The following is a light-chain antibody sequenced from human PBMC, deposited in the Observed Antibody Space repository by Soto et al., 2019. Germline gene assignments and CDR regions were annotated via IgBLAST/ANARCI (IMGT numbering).Light chain of an antibody. Sequence: EIVMTQSPATLSVSPGDRATLPCRASQSVSSDLAWYQQKPGQAPRLLIYHASTRATGVPARFSGSGSGAEFTLTISSLQSEDFAVYYCQQYNKWPPITFGQGTRLEIK. CDR2: HAS. J-gene: IGKJ5*01. CDR3: QQYNKWPPIT. V-gene: IGKV3-15*01. CDR1: QSVSSD.